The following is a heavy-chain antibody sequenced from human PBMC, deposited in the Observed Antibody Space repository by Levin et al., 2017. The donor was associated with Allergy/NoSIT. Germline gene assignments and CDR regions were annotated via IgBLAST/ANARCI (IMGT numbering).Heavy chain of an antibody. D-gene: IGHD3-10*01. CDR2: IYYSGST. CDR3: ARVRFRLLWFGN. V-gene: IGHV4-30-4*01. J-gene: IGHJ4*02. Sequence: SETLSLTCTVSGGSISSGDYYWSWIRQPPGKGLEWIGYIYYSGSTYYNPSLKSRVTISVDTSKNQFSLKLSSVTAADTAVYYCARVRFRLLWFGNWGQGTLVTVSS. CDR1: GGSISSGDYY.